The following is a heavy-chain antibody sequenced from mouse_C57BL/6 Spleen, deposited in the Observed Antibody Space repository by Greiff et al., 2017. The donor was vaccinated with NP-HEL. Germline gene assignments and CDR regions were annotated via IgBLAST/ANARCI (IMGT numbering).Heavy chain of an antibody. CDR1: GYTFTSYW. Sequence: QVQLQQPGAELVRPGSSVKLSCKASGYTFTSYWMHWVKQRPIQGLEWIGNIDPSDSETHYNQKFKDKATLTVDKSSSTAYMQLSSLTSEDSAVYYSARRTTGAMDYWGQGTSVTVSS. CDR2: IDPSDSET. CDR3: ARRTTGAMDY. V-gene: IGHV1-52*01. J-gene: IGHJ4*01. D-gene: IGHD1-1*01.